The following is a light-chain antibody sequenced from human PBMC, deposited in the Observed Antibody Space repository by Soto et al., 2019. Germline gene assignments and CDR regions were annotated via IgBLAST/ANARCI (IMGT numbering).Light chain of an antibody. Sequence: DIPMTQSPSSLSASVGDRVTITCRASQSISSYLNWYQQKPGKAPKLLIYAASSLQSGVPSRFSGSESGTDFTLTISSLQPEDFATYYCQQSYSSPLTFGGGTKVEIK. V-gene: IGKV1-39*01. CDR2: AAS. J-gene: IGKJ4*01. CDR3: QQSYSSPLT. CDR1: QSISSY.